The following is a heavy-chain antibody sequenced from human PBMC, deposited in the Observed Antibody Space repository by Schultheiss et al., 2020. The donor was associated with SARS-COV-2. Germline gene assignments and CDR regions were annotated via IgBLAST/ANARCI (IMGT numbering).Heavy chain of an antibody. CDR1: GFTFRNYG. J-gene: IGHJ6*02. CDR2: SWYDGSNK. D-gene: IGHD3-3*01. Sequence: GGSLRLSCAASGFTFRNYGMHWVRQAPGKGLEWVAVSWYDGSNKYYADSVKGRFTISRDNSKNTLYLQMNSLRAEDTAVYYCARDSVWYYDFWSGYYYYYGMDVWGQGTTVTVSS. CDR3: ARDSVWYYDFWSGYYYYYGMDV. V-gene: IGHV3-33*01.